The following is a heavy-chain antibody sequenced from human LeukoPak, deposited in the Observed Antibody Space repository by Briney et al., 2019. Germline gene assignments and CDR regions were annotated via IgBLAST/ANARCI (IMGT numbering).Heavy chain of an antibody. CDR2: INPSGGST. Sequence: ASVKVSCKASGYTFTSYYMHWVRQAPGQGLEWMGIINPSGGSTSYAQKFQGRVTMTEDTSTDTAYMELSSLRSEDTAVYYCATITVYYDFNYWGQGTLVTVSS. D-gene: IGHD3-22*01. J-gene: IGHJ4*02. CDR3: ATITVYYDFNY. V-gene: IGHV1-46*01. CDR1: GYTFTSYY.